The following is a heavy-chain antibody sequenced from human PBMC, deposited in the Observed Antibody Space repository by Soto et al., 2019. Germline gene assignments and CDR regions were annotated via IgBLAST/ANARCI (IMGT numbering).Heavy chain of an antibody. CDR2: IYYSENS. V-gene: IGHV4-30-4*01. CDR3: ASSSVYGMDV. Sequence: SETLSLTCSVSGGAISSDYYYWSRPRQAPGKGLEWIGYIYYSENSYYNPSSMSRLIISKDTSKNQFSLKVGSATAADTAVDDCASSSVYGMDVWGQGTTVTVSS. CDR1: GGAISSDYYY. J-gene: IGHJ6*02.